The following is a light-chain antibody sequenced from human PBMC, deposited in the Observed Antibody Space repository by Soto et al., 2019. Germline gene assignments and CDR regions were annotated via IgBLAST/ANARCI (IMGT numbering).Light chain of an antibody. V-gene: IGLV2-14*01. Sequence: QSALTQPASVSGSPGQSITISCAGTSSDVGGYTYVSWYQQHPGEVPKLMIYDVSNRPSGVSNRFSGSKSGNTASLTISGLQAEDEADYYCTSYTSSSTPYVFGGGTKVTVL. J-gene: IGLJ1*01. CDR1: SSDVGGYTY. CDR2: DVS. CDR3: TSYTSSSTPYV.